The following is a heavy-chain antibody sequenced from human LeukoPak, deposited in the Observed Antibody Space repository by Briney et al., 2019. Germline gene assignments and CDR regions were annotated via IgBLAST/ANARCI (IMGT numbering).Heavy chain of an antibody. D-gene: IGHD3-10*01. CDR1: GFTFNNFA. CDR2: ISYDGNYK. CDR3: AGDERAYSSGNYGAY. J-gene: IGHJ4*02. V-gene: IGHV3-30*04. Sequence: GGSLRLSCAASGFTFNNFAIHWVRQAPGKGLEWVAVISYDGNYKYYADSVKGRFTISRDNSNNTLYLQINSLRAEDTAVYYCAGDERAYSSGNYGAYWGQGTLVTVSS.